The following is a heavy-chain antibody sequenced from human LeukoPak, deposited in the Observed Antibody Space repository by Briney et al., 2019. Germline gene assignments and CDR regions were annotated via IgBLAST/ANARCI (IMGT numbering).Heavy chain of an antibody. CDR2: ISGSGGST. D-gene: IGHD5-12*01. Sequence: GGSLRLSCAASGFTFSSYAMSWVRQAPGKGLEWVSGISGSGGSTLYADSGKGRFTISRDNSKKTVYLQMNSLRAEDTAVYYCAKDRVAHFFYWYFDLWGRGTLVTVSS. J-gene: IGHJ2*01. CDR1: GFTFSSYA. CDR3: AKDRVAHFFYWYFDL. V-gene: IGHV3-23*01.